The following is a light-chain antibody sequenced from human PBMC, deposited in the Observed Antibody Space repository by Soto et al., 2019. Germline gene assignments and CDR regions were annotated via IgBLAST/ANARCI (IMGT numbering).Light chain of an antibody. CDR2: DAS. CDR1: HILLHSDGKTY. Sequence: DIVLTQTPLSLSVTPGQPASISCNPSHILLHSDGKTYLYWYLQKPGKAPKLLIYDASSLESGVPSRFSGSGSGTEFTLTISSLQPDDFATYYCQQYNSYWTFGQGTKVDIK. J-gene: IGKJ1*01. V-gene: IGKV2-29*03. CDR3: QQYNSYWT.